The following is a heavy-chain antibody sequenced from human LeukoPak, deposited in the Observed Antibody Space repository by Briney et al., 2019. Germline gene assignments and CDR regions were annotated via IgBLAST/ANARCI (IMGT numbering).Heavy chain of an antibody. CDR2: INWSGGST. CDR3: ARAPITSPFYFDY. CDR1: GFALDEHG. Sequence: GGSLRLSRTASGFALDEHGMSWVRQVPGKGLEWVSGINWSGGSTGYADPLRGRFTISRDNAKNSLYLQMDSLRAEDTALYYCARAPITSPFYFDYWGQGTLVTVSS. V-gene: IGHV3-20*04. J-gene: IGHJ4*02. D-gene: IGHD2-2*01.